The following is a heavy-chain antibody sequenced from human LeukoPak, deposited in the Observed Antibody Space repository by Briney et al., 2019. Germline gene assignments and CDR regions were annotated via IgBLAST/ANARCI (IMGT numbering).Heavy chain of an antibody. CDR3: ARAPPRLDGYILYY. CDR1: GGTFTNLA. CDR2: IIPTTGLA. J-gene: IGHJ4*02. D-gene: IGHD5-24*01. Sequence: SVKLSCKASGGTFTNLAISWVRQAPGQGLEWMGRIIPTTGLASYAQKFQGRVTITADKSTSTAYMELSSLRSEDTAVYYCARAPPRLDGYILYYWGQGTLVTVSS. V-gene: IGHV1-69*04.